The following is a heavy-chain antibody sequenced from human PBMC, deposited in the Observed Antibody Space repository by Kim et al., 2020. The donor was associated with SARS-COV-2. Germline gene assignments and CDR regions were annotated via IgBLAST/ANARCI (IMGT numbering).Heavy chain of an antibody. CDR2: IWYDGSNK. CDR3: ARESGLSGVYYYGMDV. V-gene: IGHV3-33*01. J-gene: IGHJ6*02. D-gene: IGHD3-10*01. CDR1: GFTFSSYG. Sequence: GGSLRLSCAASGFTFSSYGMHWVRQAPGKGLEWVAVIWYDGSNKYYADSVKGRFTISRDNSKNTLYLQMNSLRAEDTAVYYCARESGLSGVYYYGMDVWGQGTTVTVSS.